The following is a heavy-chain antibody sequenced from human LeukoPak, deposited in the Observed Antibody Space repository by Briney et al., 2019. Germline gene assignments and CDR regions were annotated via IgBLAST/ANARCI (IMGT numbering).Heavy chain of an antibody. D-gene: IGHD3-10*01. J-gene: IGHJ3*02. Sequence: GGSLRLSCAASGFTFSSYGMHWVRQAPGKGLEWVAGIWYDGSKKYYADSVKGRFTISRDNSQNTLYLQMNSLRAEDTAVYYCARSPYGSGSLGALNIWGPGTKVTVSS. CDR2: IWYDGSKK. CDR3: ARSPYGSGSLGALNI. CDR1: GFTFSSYG. V-gene: IGHV3-33*01.